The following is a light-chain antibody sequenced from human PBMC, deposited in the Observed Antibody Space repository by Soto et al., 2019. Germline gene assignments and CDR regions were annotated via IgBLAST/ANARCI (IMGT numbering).Light chain of an antibody. V-gene: IGLV2-14*01. J-gene: IGLJ1*01. CDR3: SSYTTSSTLDV. Sequence: QSALTQPASVSGSPGQSITISCTGTSSDVGGYNSVSWYQQHPGKAPKLMIYEVSNRPSGVSNRFSGSKSGNTASLTISGPQAEDEADYYCSSYTTSSTLDVFGTGTKLTVL. CDR1: SSDVGGYNS. CDR2: EVS.